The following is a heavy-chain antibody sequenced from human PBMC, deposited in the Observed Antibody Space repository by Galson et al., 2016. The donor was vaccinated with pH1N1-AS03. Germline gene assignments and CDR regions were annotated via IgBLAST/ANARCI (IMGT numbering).Heavy chain of an antibody. V-gene: IGHV4-61*02. CDR3: TRGKEKGRVIVPTVLFYFDS. J-gene: IGHJ5*01. CDR1: GASVSSGGDY. Sequence: TLSLTCVVSGASVSSGGDYWSWIRQPAGKELEWIGRINNRGNTKYNPSLESRVVMSAGTSSNQVSLRLSAVTAADTAVYYCTRGKEKGRVIVPTVLFYFDSWGQGKLVTVAS. D-gene: IGHD2-21*01. CDR2: INNRGNT.